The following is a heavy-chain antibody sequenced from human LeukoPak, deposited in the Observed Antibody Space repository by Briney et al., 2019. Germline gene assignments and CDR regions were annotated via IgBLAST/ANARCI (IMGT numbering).Heavy chain of an antibody. CDR2: ISAYDGNT. Sequence: ASVKVSCKASGYTFTSYGISWVRQAPGQGLEWMGWISAYDGNTNYAQKLQGRVTMTTDTSTSTAYMELRSLRSDDTAVYYCARDPSPRGYSYGPDDYWSQGTLVTVSS. CDR1: GYTFTSYG. CDR3: ARDPSPRGYSYGPDDY. V-gene: IGHV1-18*01. J-gene: IGHJ4*02. D-gene: IGHD5-18*01.